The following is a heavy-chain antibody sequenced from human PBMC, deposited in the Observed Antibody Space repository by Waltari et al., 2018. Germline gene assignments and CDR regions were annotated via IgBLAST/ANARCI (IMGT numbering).Heavy chain of an antibody. CDR1: GGSVTSGRYY. CDR2: ISYHGVT. V-gene: IGHV4-61*01. D-gene: IGHD3-10*01. CDR3: ARDSPYQLYERFGMDV. Sequence: VQLQQSGPGLVNPSETLSLTCTVSGGSVTSGRYYWSWVRQPPGKGLEWIGYISYHGVTNYQASLKSRLAISVDTSKNQFSLRLNSVTAADTAVYYCARDSPYQLYERFGMDVWGQGTAVTVS. J-gene: IGHJ6*02.